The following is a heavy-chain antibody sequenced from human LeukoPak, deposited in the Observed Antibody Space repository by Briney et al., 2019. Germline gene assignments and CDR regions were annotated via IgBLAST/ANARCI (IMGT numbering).Heavy chain of an antibody. CDR1: GGSISSYY. D-gene: IGHD1-7*01. Sequence: SETLSLTCTVSGGSISSYYWSWIQQHAGKGLEWIGRIYSSGSTNYNPSLKSRVTMSVDTPKNQFSLKLSSVIAADTAVYYCARNPTGATGSWFDPWGQGTLVTISS. V-gene: IGHV4-4*07. J-gene: IGHJ5*02. CDR3: ARNPTGATGSWFDP. CDR2: IYSSGST.